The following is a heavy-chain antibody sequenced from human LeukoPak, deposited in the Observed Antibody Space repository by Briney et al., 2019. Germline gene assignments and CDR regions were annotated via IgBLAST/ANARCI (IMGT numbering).Heavy chain of an antibody. V-gene: IGHV3-20*04. D-gene: IGHD6-19*01. Sequence: GASLQISCAASGFPFDDYGMSWVRPAPGKGLEWVSGINWNGGSTGYADSVKGRFTISRDNAKNSLYLQMNSLRAEDTALYYCARDDSSGLDYWGQGTLVTVSS. CDR2: INWNGGST. J-gene: IGHJ4*02. CDR3: ARDDSSGLDY. CDR1: GFPFDDYG.